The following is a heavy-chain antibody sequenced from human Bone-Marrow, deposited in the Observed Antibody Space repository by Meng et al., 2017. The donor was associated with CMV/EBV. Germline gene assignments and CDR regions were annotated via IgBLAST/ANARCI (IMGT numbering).Heavy chain of an antibody. CDR3: ARDLVEPPYYYYGMDV. J-gene: IGHJ6*01. CDR1: GFTFSSYE. V-gene: IGHV3-48*03. D-gene: IGHD1-26*01. Sequence: GESLKISCAASGFTFSSYEMNWVRQAPGKGLEWVSYISSSGSTIYYADSVKGRFTISRDNAKNSLYLQMNSLRAEDTAVYYCARDLVEPPYYYYGMDVWGQGTTVTVSS. CDR2: ISSSGSTI.